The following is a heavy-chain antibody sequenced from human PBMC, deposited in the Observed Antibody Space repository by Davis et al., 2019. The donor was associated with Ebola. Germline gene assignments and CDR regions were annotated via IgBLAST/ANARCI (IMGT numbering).Heavy chain of an antibody. Sequence: GESLKISCAASGFTFSSYSMNWVRQAPGKGLEWVSSISSSSSYIYYADSVKGRFTISRDNAKNSLYLQMNSLRAEDTAVYYCVRWDRNNLYWIAYWGRGSLVTVSS. J-gene: IGHJ4*02. V-gene: IGHV3-21*01. CDR2: ISSSSSYI. CDR1: GFTFSSYS. D-gene: IGHD2-8*02. CDR3: VRWDRNNLYWIAY.